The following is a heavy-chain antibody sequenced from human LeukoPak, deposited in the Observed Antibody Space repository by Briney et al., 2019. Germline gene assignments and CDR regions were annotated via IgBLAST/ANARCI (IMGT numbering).Heavy chain of an antibody. Sequence: SVKVSCKTSGGTFSSYAISWVRQAPGQGLEWMGGIIPIFGTANYAQKFQGRVTITADESTSTAYMELSSLRSEDTAVYYCARMIVGATRDAFDIWGQGTMVTASS. D-gene: IGHD1-26*01. CDR3: ARMIVGATRDAFDI. CDR2: IIPIFGTA. CDR1: GGTFSSYA. V-gene: IGHV1-69*13. J-gene: IGHJ3*02.